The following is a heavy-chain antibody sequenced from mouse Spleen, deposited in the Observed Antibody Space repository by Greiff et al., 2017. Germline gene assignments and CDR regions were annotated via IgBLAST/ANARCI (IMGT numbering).Heavy chain of an antibody. D-gene: IGHD2-1*01. CDR3: ARGGNSFAY. J-gene: IGHJ3*01. Sequence: VKLQESGAELVRPGTSVKVSCKASGYAFTNYLIEWVKQRPGQGLEWIGVINPGSGGTNYNEKFKGKATLTADKSSSTAYMQLSSLTSEDSAVYFCARGGNSFAYWGQGTLVTVSA. V-gene: IGHV1-54*01. CDR2: INPGSGGT. CDR1: GYAFTNYL.